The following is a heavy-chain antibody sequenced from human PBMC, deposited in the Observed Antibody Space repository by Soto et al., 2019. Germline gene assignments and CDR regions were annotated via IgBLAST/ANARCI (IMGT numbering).Heavy chain of an antibody. CDR1: GFTLSTSG. CDR3: ARDRGYSNWEFLMDV. CDR2: IWYDGGNK. D-gene: IGHD7-27*01. V-gene: IGHV3-33*01. J-gene: IGHJ6*02. Sequence: GGSLRLSCAASGFTLSTSGMHWVRQAPGKGLEWVAFIWYDGGNKHYGESVKGRFIISRDNSKNTLDLQMNSLRAEDTAVYYCARDRGYSNWEFLMDVWGQGTTVTVSS.